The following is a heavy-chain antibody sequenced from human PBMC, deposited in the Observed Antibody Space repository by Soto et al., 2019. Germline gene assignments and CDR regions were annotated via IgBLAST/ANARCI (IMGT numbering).Heavy chain of an antibody. CDR2: ISGSGGST. V-gene: IGHV3-23*01. D-gene: IGHD3-16*01. CDR1: GFTFSSYA. Sequence: GGSLRLSCAASGFTFSSYAMSWVRQAPGKGLEWVSAISGSGGSTYYADSVKGRFTISRDNSKNTLYLQMNSLRAEDTAVYYCAKDSLGGLGELPYYDYWGQGTLVTVSS. J-gene: IGHJ4*02. CDR3: AKDSLGGLGELPYYDY.